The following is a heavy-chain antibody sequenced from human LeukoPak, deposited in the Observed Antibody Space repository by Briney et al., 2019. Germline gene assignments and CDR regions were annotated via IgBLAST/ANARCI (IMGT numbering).Heavy chain of an antibody. J-gene: IGHJ3*02. Sequence: ASVKLSCNASGYTFTSYDINWVRQPTGQGLGWMGGMDPNSVNTGDAQKFQGRVTMTRNTSISTAYMELSSLRSEDTAVYYCARMRTRNKYHAFDIWGQGTMVTVPS. CDR2: MDPNSVNT. D-gene: IGHD1-14*01. CDR1: GYTFTSYD. CDR3: ARMRTRNKYHAFDI. V-gene: IGHV1-8*01.